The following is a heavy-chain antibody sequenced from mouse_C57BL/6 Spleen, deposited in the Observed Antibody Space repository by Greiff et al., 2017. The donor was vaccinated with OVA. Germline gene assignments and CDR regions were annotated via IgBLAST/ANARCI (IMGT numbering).Heavy chain of an antibody. CDR1: GYTFTDYN. Sequence: EVQLQQSGPELVKPGASVKIPCKASGYTFTDYNMDWVKQSHGKSLEWIGDINPNNGGTIYNQKFKGKATLTVDKSSSTAYMELRSLTSEDTAVYYCARTRQLRLRNYAMDYWGQGTSVTVSS. CDR3: ARTRQLRLRNYAMDY. J-gene: IGHJ4*01. V-gene: IGHV1-18*01. D-gene: IGHD3-2*02. CDR2: INPNNGGT.